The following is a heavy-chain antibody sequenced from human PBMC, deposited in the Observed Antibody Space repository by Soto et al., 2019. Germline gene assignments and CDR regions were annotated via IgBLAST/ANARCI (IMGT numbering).Heavy chain of an antibody. J-gene: IGHJ5*01. D-gene: IGHD2-21*01. CDR3: ARGYPRSIFSTALATPYLFDS. CDR2: INHRGST. CDR1: GGSFSGHY. V-gene: IGHV4-34*01. Sequence: KPSETLSLTCAVYGGSFSGHYWSWIRQYPGKGLEWIAEINHRGSTNYNPSLKSRVTMSVDTSKNQFSLRLGSVTAADTAVYYCARGYPRSIFSTALATPYLFDSRGQGCPVIVSS.